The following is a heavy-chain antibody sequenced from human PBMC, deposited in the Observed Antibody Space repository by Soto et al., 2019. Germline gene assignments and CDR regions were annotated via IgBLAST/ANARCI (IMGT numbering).Heavy chain of an antibody. CDR3: ARGTTVETGSY. Sequence: ASVKVSCKASGYTFTSYVISWVRQAPGQGLEWMGWISAYNGKTDYAQKLQGRVTMTTDTSTSTAYMELRSVRSDDTAVYYCARGTTVETGSYWGQGTLVTVSS. J-gene: IGHJ4*02. CDR1: GYTFTSYV. V-gene: IGHV1-18*01. CDR2: ISAYNGKT. D-gene: IGHD4-17*01.